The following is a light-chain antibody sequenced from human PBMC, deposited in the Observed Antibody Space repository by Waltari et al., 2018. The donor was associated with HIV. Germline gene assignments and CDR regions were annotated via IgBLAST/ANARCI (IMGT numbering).Light chain of an antibody. Sequence: QSVLTQPPSASGTPGQRVTISCSGSSSHIGSNTVTWYQQLPGTAPKLLMYSTNQRPSGVPDRFSGSKSGTSASLAISGLQSEDEADYYCAAWDDSLNGWVFGGGTKLTVL. CDR3: AAWDDSLNGWV. CDR2: STN. J-gene: IGLJ3*02. CDR1: SSHIGSNT. V-gene: IGLV1-44*01.